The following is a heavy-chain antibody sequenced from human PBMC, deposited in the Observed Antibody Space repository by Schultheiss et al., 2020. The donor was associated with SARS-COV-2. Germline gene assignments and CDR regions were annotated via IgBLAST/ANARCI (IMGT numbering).Heavy chain of an antibody. D-gene: IGHD6-19*01. CDR3: VRDRVQWLAGGIMDV. CDR2: ISSSSSYI. V-gene: IGHV3-21*04. Sequence: GESLKISCAASGFTFSSYSMNWVRQAPGKGLVWVSSISSSSSYIYYADSVKGRFTISRDNAKNSLYLQMNSLRAEDAAVYYCVRDRVQWLAGGIMDVWGQGTTVTVSS. CDR1: GFTFSSYS. J-gene: IGHJ6*02.